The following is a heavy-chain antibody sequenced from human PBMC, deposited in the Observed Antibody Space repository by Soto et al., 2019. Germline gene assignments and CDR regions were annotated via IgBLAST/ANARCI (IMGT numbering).Heavy chain of an antibody. V-gene: IGHV3-33*01. D-gene: IGHD3-22*01. CDR1: GFTFSSYG. CDR2: IWYDGINK. CDR3: ARDHYYDSSGYFDY. J-gene: IGHJ4*02. Sequence: GGSLRLSCAASGFTFSSYGMHWVRQAPGKGLEWVAVIWYDGINKYYADSVKGRFTISRDNSKNTLYLQMNSLRAEDTAVYYCARDHYYDSSGYFDYWGQGTLVTVSS.